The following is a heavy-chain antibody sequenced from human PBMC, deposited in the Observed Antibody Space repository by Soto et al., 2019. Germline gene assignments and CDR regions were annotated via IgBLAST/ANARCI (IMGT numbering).Heavy chain of an antibody. Sequence: GASVKVSFKSSGSIFTTYCISWVRQAPGQGLEWMGWISAYNGDTNYAQSVQGRVTMTTDTSTSTAYMELRSLRSDDTAVYYCARDLIAVRPGWFDPWGQGTLVTVSS. CDR2: ISAYNGDT. CDR3: ARDLIAVRPGWFDP. V-gene: IGHV1-18*01. CDR1: GSIFTTYC. D-gene: IGHD6-6*01. J-gene: IGHJ5*02.